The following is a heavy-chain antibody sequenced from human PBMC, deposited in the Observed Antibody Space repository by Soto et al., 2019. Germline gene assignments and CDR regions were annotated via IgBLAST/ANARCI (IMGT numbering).Heavy chain of an antibody. D-gene: IGHD3-16*01. Sequence: GGSLRLSCAGSGFTFNTYAMHWFRLAPGKGLEWVAVVSYDGSIENYAGSVRGRFTISRDNSKNTVFLQMNSLRVEDTAVYYCAKDLYYYDFSLDDSWGQGTLVTVSS. J-gene: IGHJ5*02. CDR2: VSYDGSIE. V-gene: IGHV3-30*04. CDR1: GFTFNTYA. CDR3: AKDLYYYDFSLDDS.